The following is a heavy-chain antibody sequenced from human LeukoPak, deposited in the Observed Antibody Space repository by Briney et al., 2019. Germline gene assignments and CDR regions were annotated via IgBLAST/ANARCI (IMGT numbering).Heavy chain of an antibody. Sequence: PAETLSLTCTVSGGSISSGSYYGSWIRQPAGKGLGWIGRIYTSGSTNYNPSLKSRVTIPVNASKNQFSLKLSSVAAGDTPVYYCARESRDGYNYDYWGQGTLVTVSS. D-gene: IGHD5-24*01. V-gene: IGHV4-61*02. CDR2: IYTSGST. CDR3: ARESRDGYNYDY. CDR1: GGSISSGSYY. J-gene: IGHJ4*02.